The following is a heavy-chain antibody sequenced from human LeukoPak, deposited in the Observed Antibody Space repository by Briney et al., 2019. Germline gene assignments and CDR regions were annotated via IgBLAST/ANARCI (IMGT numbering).Heavy chain of an antibody. CDR2: IYPGDSDT. D-gene: IGHD6-13*01. V-gene: IGHV5-51*01. J-gene: IGHJ6*02. CDR3: ARLGLDSSRYYYGMDV. CDR1: GYSFTSYW. Sequence: GESLQISCKGSGYSFTSYWIGWVRRVPGKGLEWMGIIYPGDSDTRYSPSFQGQVTISADKSISTAYLQWSSLKASDTAMYYCARLGLDSSRYYYGMDVWGQGTTVTVSS.